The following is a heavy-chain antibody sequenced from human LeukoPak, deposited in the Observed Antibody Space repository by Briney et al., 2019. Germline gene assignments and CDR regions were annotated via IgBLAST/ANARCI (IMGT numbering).Heavy chain of an antibody. V-gene: IGHV4-34*01. Sequence: GSLRLSCAASGFTFSDYYMSWIRQPPGKGLEWIGEINHSGSTNYNPSLKSRVTISVDTSKNQFSLKLSSVTAADTAVYYCARGTTYYYDSSGYLHWGQGTLVTVSS. CDR3: ARGTTYYYDSSGYLH. D-gene: IGHD3-22*01. J-gene: IGHJ4*02. CDR1: GFTFSDYY. CDR2: INHSGST.